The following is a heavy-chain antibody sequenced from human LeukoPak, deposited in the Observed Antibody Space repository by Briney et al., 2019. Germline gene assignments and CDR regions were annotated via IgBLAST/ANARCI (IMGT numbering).Heavy chain of an antibody. CDR3: AIHIAVAGAEYFQH. CDR1: GGTFSSYA. J-gene: IGHJ1*01. D-gene: IGHD6-19*01. CDR2: IIPIFGTA. Sequence: SVKVSCKASGGTFSSYAISWVRQVPGQGLEWMGRIIPIFGTANYAQKFQGRVTITTDESTSTAYMELSSLRSEDTAVYYCAIHIAVAGAEYFQHWGQGTLVTVSS. V-gene: IGHV1-69*05.